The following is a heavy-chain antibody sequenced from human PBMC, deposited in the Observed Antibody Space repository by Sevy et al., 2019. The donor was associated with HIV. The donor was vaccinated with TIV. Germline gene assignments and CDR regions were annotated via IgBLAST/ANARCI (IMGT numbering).Heavy chain of an antibody. J-gene: IGHJ5*02. V-gene: IGHV1-18*01. CDR3: AGYYYGSGSYYVAGQENWFDP. Sequence: ASVKVSCKASGYTFTSYGISWVRQAPGQGLEWMGWISAYNGNTNYAQKLQGRVTMTTDTSTSTAYMELRSLRSDDTAVYYCAGYYYGSGSYYVAGQENWFDPWGQGTLVTVSS. D-gene: IGHD3-10*01. CDR2: ISAYNGNT. CDR1: GYTFTSYG.